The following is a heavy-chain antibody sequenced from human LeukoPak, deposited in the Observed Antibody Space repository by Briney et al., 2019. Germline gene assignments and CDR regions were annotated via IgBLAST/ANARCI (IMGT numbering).Heavy chain of an antibody. D-gene: IGHD2-15*01. J-gene: IGHJ4*02. V-gene: IGHV4-59*01. Sequence: SETLSLTCTVSGGSISSYYWSRIRQPPGKGLEWIGYMYYSGSTNYNPSLKSRVTISVDTSKNQFSLKLSSVTAADTAVYYCARGSYGYSREYYFDYWGQGTLVTVSS. CDR2: MYYSGST. CDR3: ARGSYGYSREYYFDY. CDR1: GGSISSYY.